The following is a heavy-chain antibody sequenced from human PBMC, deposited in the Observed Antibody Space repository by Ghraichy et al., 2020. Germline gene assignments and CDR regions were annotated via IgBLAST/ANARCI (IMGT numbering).Heavy chain of an antibody. CDR1: GFSFSTSGVG. J-gene: IGHJ5*02. Sequence: SGPTLVKPTQTLTLTCTFSGFSFSTSGVGVGWIRQPPGKALECLALIYWNDDKRYSPSLKSRLTITKDTSRNRVVLTMTNMDPVDTATYYCARSKRGYSGYDYVPRFDPWGQGTLVTVSS. CDR2: IYWNDDK. D-gene: IGHD5-12*01. CDR3: ARSKRGYSGYDYVPRFDP. V-gene: IGHV2-5*01.